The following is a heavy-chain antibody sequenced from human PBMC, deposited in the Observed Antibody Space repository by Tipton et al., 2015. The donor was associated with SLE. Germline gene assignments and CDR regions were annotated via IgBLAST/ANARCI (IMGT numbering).Heavy chain of an antibody. V-gene: IGHV4-61*10. CDR1: GGSVSSGNYY. J-gene: IGHJ4*02. Sequence: TLSLTCTVSGGSVSSGNYYWSWIRQPAGKGLEWIGEVNHSGSTTYNPSLKSRVTISVDTSKKHFSLNLRSVTAADTAVYYCATELFRGYTSGWGPDYWGQGTLVTVSS. D-gene: IGHD6-19*01. CDR3: ATELFRGYTSGWGPDY. CDR2: VNHSGST.